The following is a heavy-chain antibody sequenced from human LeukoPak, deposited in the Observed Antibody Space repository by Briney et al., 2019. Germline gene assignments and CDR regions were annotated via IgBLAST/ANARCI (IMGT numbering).Heavy chain of an antibody. CDR1: GYTFTSYY. Sequence: ASVKVSCKASGYTFTSYYMHWVRQAPGQGLEWMGIINPSGGSTSYAQKFQGRVTMTRDTSTSTAYMELRSLRSDDTAVYYCASLGYCTNGVCNPYDYWGQGTLVTVSS. CDR2: INPSGGST. CDR3: ASLGYCTNGVCNPYDY. J-gene: IGHJ4*02. V-gene: IGHV1-46*01. D-gene: IGHD2-8*01.